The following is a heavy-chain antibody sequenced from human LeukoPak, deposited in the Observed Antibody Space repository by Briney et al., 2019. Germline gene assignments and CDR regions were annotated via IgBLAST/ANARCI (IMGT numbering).Heavy chain of an antibody. CDR1: AFTFSSYA. J-gene: IGHJ3*02. D-gene: IGHD3-9*01. CDR3: AKKLRYFDCLSTGHDAFDI. CDR2: ISGSGGST. Sequence: RGSLRLSCAASAFTFSSYAMSWVRQAPGKGLEWVSAISGSGGSTYYADSVKGRFTISRETSKNTLYLQMNSLRAEDTAVYYCAKKLRYFDCLSTGHDAFDIWGQGTMVTVSS. V-gene: IGHV3-23*01.